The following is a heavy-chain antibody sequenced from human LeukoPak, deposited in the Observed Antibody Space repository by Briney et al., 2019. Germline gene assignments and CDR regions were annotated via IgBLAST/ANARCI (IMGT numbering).Heavy chain of an antibody. J-gene: IGHJ5*02. CDR3: ARSHSIRFLEWLFYGWFDP. CDR1: GGSFSGYY. V-gene: IGHV4-34*01. D-gene: IGHD3-3*01. Sequence: SETLSLTCAVYGGSFSGYYWSWIRQPPGKGLEWIGKINHSGSTNYNPSLKSRVTISVDTSKNQFSLKLSSVTAADTAVYYCARSHSIRFLEWLFYGWFDPWGQGTLVTVSS. CDR2: INHSGST.